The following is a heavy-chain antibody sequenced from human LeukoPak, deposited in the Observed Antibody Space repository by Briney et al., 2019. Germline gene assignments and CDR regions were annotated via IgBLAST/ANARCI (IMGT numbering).Heavy chain of an antibody. J-gene: IGHJ4*02. D-gene: IGHD3-3*01. V-gene: IGHV3-23*01. CDR1: GFTLSSYE. Sequence: GGSLRLSCTASGFTLSSYEMSWIRQAPGKGLEWVSSVDYSGGDTHYADSVKGRFTISRDISKNMQYLQMNSLRDDDTAVYYCARDDTSGGYYGFGYWGQGALVIVSS. CDR2: VDYSGGDT. CDR3: ARDDTSGGYYGFGY.